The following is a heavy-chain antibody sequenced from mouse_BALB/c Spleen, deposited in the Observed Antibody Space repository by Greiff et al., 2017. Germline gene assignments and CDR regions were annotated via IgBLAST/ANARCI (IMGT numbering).Heavy chain of an antibody. V-gene: IGHV14-4*02. D-gene: IGHD1-1*01. CDR2: IDPENGDT. CDR3: DGRPTVVEWYFDV. J-gene: IGHJ1*01. Sequence: EVQLQQSGAELVRSGASVKLSCTASGFNIKDYYMHWVKQRPEQGLEWIGWIDPENGDTEYAPKFQGKATMTADTSSNTAYLQLSSLTSEDTAVYYCDGRPTVVEWYFDVWGAGTTVTVSS. CDR1: GFNIKDYY.